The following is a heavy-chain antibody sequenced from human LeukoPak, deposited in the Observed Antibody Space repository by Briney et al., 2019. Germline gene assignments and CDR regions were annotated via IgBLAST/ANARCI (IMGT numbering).Heavy chain of an antibody. J-gene: IGHJ4*02. Sequence: PGGSLRLSCVASGFTFSSHNMNWVRQPPGKGLEWIGSIHDSGSTDYNPSLKSRVTISVDTSKNQFSLKLSSVTAADTAVYYCARLYGGNSNNYYCDYWGQGTLVTVSS. D-gene: IGHD4-23*01. V-gene: IGHV4-38-2*01. CDR1: GFTFSSHN. CDR2: IHDSGST. CDR3: ARLYGGNSNNYYCDY.